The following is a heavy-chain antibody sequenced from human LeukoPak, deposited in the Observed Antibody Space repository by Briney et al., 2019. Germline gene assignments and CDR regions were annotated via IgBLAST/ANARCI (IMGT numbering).Heavy chain of an antibody. CDR3: ARVTSAAIMVMGHFDY. CDR1: GYTFTSYG. Sequence: ASVKVSCKASGYTFTSYGISWVRQAPGQGLEWMGWISAYNGNTNYAQKLQGRVTMTTDTSTSTAYMELRSLRSDDTAVYYCARVTSAAIMVMGHFDYWGQGTLVTVSS. J-gene: IGHJ4*02. V-gene: IGHV1-18*01. D-gene: IGHD2-2*02. CDR2: ISAYNGNT.